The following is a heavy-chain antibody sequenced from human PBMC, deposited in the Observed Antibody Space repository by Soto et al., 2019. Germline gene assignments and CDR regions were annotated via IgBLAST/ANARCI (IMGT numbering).Heavy chain of an antibody. CDR3: AKSLNINWKNWFDP. Sequence: EVQILESGGGLVQPGGSLRLSCAASGFTFSSSVMNWVRQAPGKGLEWVSVISGSDGRTYYADSVKGRFTISRDNSKNTLYLDMNSLRAEDTAVYYCAKSLNINWKNWFDPWGQGTLVTVSS. J-gene: IGHJ5*02. CDR2: ISGSDGRT. D-gene: IGHD1-1*01. V-gene: IGHV3-23*01. CDR1: GFTFSSSV.